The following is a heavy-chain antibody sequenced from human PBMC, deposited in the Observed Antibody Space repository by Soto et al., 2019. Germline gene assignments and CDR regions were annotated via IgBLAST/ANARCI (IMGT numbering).Heavy chain of an antibody. V-gene: IGHV1-46*01. Sequence: ASVKVSCKASGYTFTSYYMHWVRQAPGQGLEWMGIINPSGGSTSYAQKFQGRVTMTRDTSTSTVYMELSSLRSEDTAVYCCARYRGGPHAFDIWGQGTMLTVSS. J-gene: IGHJ3*02. CDR2: INPSGGST. CDR3: ARYRGGPHAFDI. CDR1: GYTFTSYY. D-gene: IGHD3-10*01.